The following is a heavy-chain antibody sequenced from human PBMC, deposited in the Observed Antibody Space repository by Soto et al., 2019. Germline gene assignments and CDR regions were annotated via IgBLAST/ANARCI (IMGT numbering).Heavy chain of an antibody. J-gene: IGHJ4*02. V-gene: IGHV1-46*01. CDR2: INPSGGST. CDR3: ARGSITIFGVVTSPDY. D-gene: IGHD3-3*01. CDR1: GYTFTSYY. Sequence: ASVKVSCKASGYTFTSYYMHWVRQAPGQGLEWMGIINPSGGSTSYAQKFQGRVTMTRDTSTSTVYMELSSLRSEDTAVYYCARGSITIFGVVTSPDYWGQGTLVTVSS.